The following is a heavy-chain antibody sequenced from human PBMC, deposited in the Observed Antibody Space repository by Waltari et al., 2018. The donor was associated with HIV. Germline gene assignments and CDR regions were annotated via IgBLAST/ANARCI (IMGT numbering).Heavy chain of an antibody. D-gene: IGHD3-16*01. CDR2: IRHGATP. V-gene: IGHV4-34*02. Sequence: QAQLQQWGAGVLRPSGTLSLTCAVYGEAFGAHSWPWIRHSPERGLQWIGEIRHGATPKRNVALESRVTISIDPSKNQFSLKLTSATAADMGIYYCARQERWGSFFDSWGQGTRVTVSS. CDR1: GEAFGAHS. J-gene: IGHJ4*01. CDR3: ARQERWGSFFDS.